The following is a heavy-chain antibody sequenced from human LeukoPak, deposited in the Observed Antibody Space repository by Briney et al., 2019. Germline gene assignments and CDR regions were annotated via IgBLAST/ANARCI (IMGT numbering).Heavy chain of an antibody. D-gene: IGHD2-2*01. CDR1: GFTFSSYS. Sequence: EAGGSLRLSCAASGFTFSSYSMNWVRQAPGKGLEWVSYISSSSSTIYYADSVKGRFTISRDNAKNSLYLQMNSLRAEDTAVYYCAREYCSSTSCRLDYWGQGTLVTVSS. CDR2: ISSSSSTI. V-gene: IGHV3-48*01. CDR3: AREYCSSTSCRLDY. J-gene: IGHJ4*02.